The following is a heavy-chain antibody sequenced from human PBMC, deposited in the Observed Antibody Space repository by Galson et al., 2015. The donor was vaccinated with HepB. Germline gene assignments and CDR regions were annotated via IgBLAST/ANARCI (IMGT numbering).Heavy chain of an antibody. D-gene: IGHD6-13*01. CDR2: ISTSSTYI. J-gene: IGHJ4*02. CDR3: ARDRGLYGSSNYGGADY. Sequence: SLRLSCAASGFSFSTYSMNWVRQAPGKGLEWVSSISTSSTYIYYADSVKGRFTISRDNAKNSLYLQMISLRAEDTAMYYCARDRGLYGSSNYGGADYWGQGTLVTVSS. CDR1: GFSFSTYS. V-gene: IGHV3-21*01.